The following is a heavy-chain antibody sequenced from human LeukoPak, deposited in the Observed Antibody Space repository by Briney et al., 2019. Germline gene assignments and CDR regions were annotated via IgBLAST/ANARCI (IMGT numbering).Heavy chain of an antibody. V-gene: IGHV3-23*01. J-gene: IGHJ4*02. D-gene: IGHD6-13*01. Sequence: GGSLRLSCAASGFIFTSSAMSWVRQAPGKGLEWVSGILGSGGGIYYADSVKGRFTISRDNSKNTLYLQMNSLRAEDTAVYYCAKDLRSGSSWYFDYWGQGTLVTVSS. CDR1: GFIFTSSA. CDR2: ILGSGGGI. CDR3: AKDLRSGSSWYFDY.